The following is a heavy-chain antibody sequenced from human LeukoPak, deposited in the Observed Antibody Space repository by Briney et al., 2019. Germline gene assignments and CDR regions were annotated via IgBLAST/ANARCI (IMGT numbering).Heavy chain of an antibody. D-gene: IGHD6-19*01. CDR3: AKASSSGWYGGSVY. Sequence: GGSLRLSCAASGFTFSSYGTHWVRQAPGKGLEWVAFIRYDGSNKYYADSVKGRFTISRDNSKNTLYLQMNSLRAEDTAVYYCAKASSSGWYGGSVYWGQGTLVTVSS. V-gene: IGHV3-30*02. J-gene: IGHJ4*02. CDR2: IRYDGSNK. CDR1: GFTFSSYG.